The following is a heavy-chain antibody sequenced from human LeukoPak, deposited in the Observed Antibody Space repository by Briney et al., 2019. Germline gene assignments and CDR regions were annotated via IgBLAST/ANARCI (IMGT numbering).Heavy chain of an antibody. V-gene: IGHV5-51*01. D-gene: IGHD3-10*01. Sequence: GESLKISCKGSGYSFTSYWIGWVRQMPGKGLEWMGIIYPGDSDTRYSPSFQGQVTISADKSISTAYLQWSSLKASDTAMCYCARRLLVTMVRGVISHFDYWGQGTLVTVSS. CDR2: IYPGDSDT. CDR1: GYSFTSYW. CDR3: ARRLLVTMVRGVISHFDY. J-gene: IGHJ4*02.